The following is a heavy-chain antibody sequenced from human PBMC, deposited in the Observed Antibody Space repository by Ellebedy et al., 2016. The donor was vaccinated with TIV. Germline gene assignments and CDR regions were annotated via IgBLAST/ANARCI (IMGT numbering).Heavy chain of an antibody. D-gene: IGHD5-12*01. J-gene: IGHJ2*01. CDR3: ATSLTYSGWTQDFDL. CDR2: IHPSNSET. Sequence: GESLKISCKASGFGLSGHWIGWVRQMPGKGLEWMGIIHPSNSETRYSPSFEGRVTMSADKSTSSGYLQWDSLKASDTAMYYCATSLTYSGWTQDFDLWGRGTLVTVSS. CDR1: GFGLSGHW. V-gene: IGHV5-51*01.